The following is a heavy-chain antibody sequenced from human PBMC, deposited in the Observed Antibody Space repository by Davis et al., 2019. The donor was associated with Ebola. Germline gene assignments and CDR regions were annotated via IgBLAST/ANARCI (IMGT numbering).Heavy chain of an antibody. J-gene: IGHJ4*02. V-gene: IGHV4-4*02. CDR1: GGSISSSNW. Sequence: SETLSLTCAVSGGSISSSNWWRWVCQSPGQGLEWIGEIYHSGTTNYNPSLKSRVTISVDKSKNQFSLNLSSVTAADTAVYYCARDYYDSSGYFYYFDYWGQGTLVTVSS. CDR2: IYHSGTT. D-gene: IGHD3-22*01. CDR3: ARDYYDSSGYFYYFDY.